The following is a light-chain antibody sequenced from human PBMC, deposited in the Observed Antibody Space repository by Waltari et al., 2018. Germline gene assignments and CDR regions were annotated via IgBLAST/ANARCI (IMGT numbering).Light chain of an antibody. J-gene: IGLJ2*01. CDR2: KNN. CDR3: ATWDASLGVL. Sequence: QSVLTQPPSTSGTPGQRVTIPCSGTSSNPAIKYLYWYQHLPGTTPKPLIYKNNQRPSGVPDRFSGSKSGTSASLAISGLRSEDEADYYCATWDASLGVLFGGGTKLTVL. V-gene: IGLV1-47*01. CDR1: SSNPAIKY.